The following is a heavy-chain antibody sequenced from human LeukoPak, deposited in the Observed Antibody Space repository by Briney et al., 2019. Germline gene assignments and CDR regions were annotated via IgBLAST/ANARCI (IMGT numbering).Heavy chain of an antibody. CDR1: TFTVSSNY. CDR3: ARNWGMGAFDI. J-gene: IGHJ3*02. D-gene: IGHD7-27*01. V-gene: IGHV3-53*01. Sequence: GGSLRLSSAAYTFTVSSNYMSRVRQAPEKGLEWDSVIYSGGSTYYADSVKGRFTISRDNSKNTLYLQRSSLRADDTAVYYSARNWGMGAFDIWGQGTMVTVSS. CDR2: IYSGGST.